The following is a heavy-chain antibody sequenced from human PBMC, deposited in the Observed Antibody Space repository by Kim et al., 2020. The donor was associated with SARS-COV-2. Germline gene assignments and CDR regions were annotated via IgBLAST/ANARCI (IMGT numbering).Heavy chain of an antibody. V-gene: IGHV3-33*01. CDR2: IWYDGISK. CDR1: GFTISSYG. CDR3: ARDFSAYTAMVDY. Sequence: GGSLRLSCAASGFTISSYGMHWVRQAPGKGLEWVEVIWYDGISKYYADSVKGRFTISRDNSENTLYLQMNSLRAEDTAVYYCARDFSAYTAMVDYWGQGT. D-gene: IGHD5-18*01. J-gene: IGHJ4*02.